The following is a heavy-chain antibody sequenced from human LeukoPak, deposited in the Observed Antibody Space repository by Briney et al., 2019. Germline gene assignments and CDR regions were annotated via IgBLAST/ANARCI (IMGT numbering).Heavy chain of an antibody. Sequence: PSETLSLTCTVSGGSISSSSYYWDWIRQPPGKGLEWIGSIYYSGSTYYNPSLKSRVTISVDTSKNQFSLKLSSVTAADTAVYYCARGGPSGYWGQGTLVTVSS. CDR2: IYYSGST. D-gene: IGHD6-25*01. J-gene: IGHJ4*02. CDR1: GGSISSSSYY. CDR3: ARGGPSGY. V-gene: IGHV4-39*07.